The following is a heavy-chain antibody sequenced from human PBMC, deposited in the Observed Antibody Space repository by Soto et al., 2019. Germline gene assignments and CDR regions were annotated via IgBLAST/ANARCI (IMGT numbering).Heavy chain of an antibody. V-gene: IGHV3-21*01. J-gene: IGHJ5*02. Sequence: GGSLRLSCAASGVTFSTYTMNWVRQAPGKGLEWISSISSGSSYIYYAGSERGRFTISRDNAKNSLFLQMTSLTADDPAVYFWARHILTGGAYPESSGQGTKVTVSS. CDR3: ARHILTGGAYPES. D-gene: IGHD3-10*01. CDR2: ISSGSSYI. CDR1: GVTFSTYT.